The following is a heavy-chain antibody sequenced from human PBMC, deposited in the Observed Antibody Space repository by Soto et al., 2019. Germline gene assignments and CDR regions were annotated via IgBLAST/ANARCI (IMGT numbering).Heavy chain of an antibody. CDR1: GGSISSGGYY. V-gene: IGHV4-31*03. J-gene: IGHJ4*02. D-gene: IGHD3-22*01. CDR3: AREKWTYYDSSGYYRYFDY. CDR2: IYYSGST. Sequence: SETLSLTCTVSGGSISSGGYYWSWIRQHPGKGLEWIGYIYYSGSTYYNPSLKSRVTISVDTSKSQFSLKLSSVTAADTAVYYCAREKWTYYDSSGYYRYFDYWGQGTLVTVS.